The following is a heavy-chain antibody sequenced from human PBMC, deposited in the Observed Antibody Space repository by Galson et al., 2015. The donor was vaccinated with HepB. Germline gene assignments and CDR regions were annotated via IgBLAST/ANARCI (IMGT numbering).Heavy chain of an antibody. D-gene: IGHD6-19*01. J-gene: IGHJ4*02. V-gene: IGHV3-23*01. Sequence: SLRPSCAASGFTFSNYAMSWVRQAPGEGLEWVSLIYSGAGSTYYAESVKGRFTISRDDSKNTLYLQMNSLRAGDTAVYYCAKPSLSYNSGWYYFDYWGQGTLVTVSS. CDR2: IYSGAGST. CDR1: GFTFSNYA. CDR3: AKPSLSYNSGWYYFDY.